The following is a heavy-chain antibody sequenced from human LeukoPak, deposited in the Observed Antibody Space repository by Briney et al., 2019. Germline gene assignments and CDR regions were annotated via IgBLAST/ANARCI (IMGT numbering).Heavy chain of an antibody. CDR1: GGSISSSSYY. V-gene: IGHV4-39*01. J-gene: IGHJ5*02. Sequence: NPSETLSLTCTVSGGSISSSSYYWGWIRQPPGKGLEWIGRIYYSGSTYYNPSLKSRVTISVDTSKNQFSLKLSSVTAADTAVYYCARRGAIFGVVSEFDPWGQGTLVTVSS. D-gene: IGHD3-3*01. CDR2: IYYSGST. CDR3: ARRGAIFGVVSEFDP.